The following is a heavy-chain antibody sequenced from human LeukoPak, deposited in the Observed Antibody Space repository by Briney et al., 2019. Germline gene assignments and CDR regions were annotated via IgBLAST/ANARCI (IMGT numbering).Heavy chain of an antibody. Sequence: GGSLRLSCVGTGFTFGSYAMSWVRQAPGKGLEWVSAISGSGGSTYYADSVKGRFTISRDNSKNTLYLQMNSLRAEDTAVYYCARNHNLLGYCSSTSCYKAFDIWGQGTMVAVSS. CDR1: GFTFGSYA. CDR2: ISGSGGST. D-gene: IGHD2-2*02. J-gene: IGHJ3*02. V-gene: IGHV3-23*01. CDR3: ARNHNLLGYCSSTSCYKAFDI.